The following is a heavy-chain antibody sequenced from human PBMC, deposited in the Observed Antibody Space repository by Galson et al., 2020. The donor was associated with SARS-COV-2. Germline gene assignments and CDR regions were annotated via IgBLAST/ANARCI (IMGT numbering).Heavy chain of an antibody. CDR2: INSDGTT. CDR3: AADPYGGSIGG. V-gene: IGHV3-53*01. Sequence: GGSLRLSCASLFTVRTYYMSWVRQAPGKGLEWVALINSDGTTNYADIVKGRFIISRDNSKNTLFLQMNSLRVEDTAIYYCAADPYGGSIGGWGQGTLVTVTS. CDR1: LFTVRTYY. J-gene: IGHJ4*02. D-gene: IGHD5-12*01.